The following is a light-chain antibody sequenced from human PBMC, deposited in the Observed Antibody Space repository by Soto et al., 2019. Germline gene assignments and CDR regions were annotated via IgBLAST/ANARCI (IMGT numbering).Light chain of an antibody. CDR2: YDD. J-gene: IGLJ1*01. V-gene: IGLV1-36*01. CDR3: AAWDDSLNGPIYV. CDR1: SSNIGNNA. Sequence: QSVLTQPPSVSEAPRQRVTISCSGSSSNIGNNAVNWYQQLPGKAPKLLIYYDDLLPSGVSDRFSGSKSGTSASLAISGLRSEDGVVYYCAAWDDSLNGPIYVLGTGPRATAL.